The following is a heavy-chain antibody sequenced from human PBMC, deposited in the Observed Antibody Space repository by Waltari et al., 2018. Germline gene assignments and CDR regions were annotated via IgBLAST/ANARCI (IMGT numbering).Heavy chain of an antibody. D-gene: IGHD2-15*01. Sequence: QVQLVESGGGVVQPGRSLRLSCAASGFTFSSYALHWVRQAPGKGLEWVAVISYDGSNKYYADSVKGRFTISRDNSKNTLYLQMNSLRAEDTAVYYCARVFGYCSGGSCENFDYWGQGTLVTVSS. J-gene: IGHJ4*02. CDR1: GFTFSSYA. V-gene: IGHV3-30*01. CDR2: ISYDGSNK. CDR3: ARVFGYCSGGSCENFDY.